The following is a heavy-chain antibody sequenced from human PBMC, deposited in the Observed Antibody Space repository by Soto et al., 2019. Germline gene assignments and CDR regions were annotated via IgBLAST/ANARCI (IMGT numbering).Heavy chain of an antibody. CDR3: ARDLTGDPNY. CDR1: GYTFTGSS. J-gene: IGHJ4*02. D-gene: IGHD7-27*01. CDR2: INPNSGGT. Sequence: QVQLVQSGAEVKKPGASVNVSCEASGYTFTGSSIHWVRQAPGQGLEWMGYINPNSGGTIFAQKFQGRVTMTRDTSISTAYMELSRVASDDTAVYYCARDLTGDPNYWGQGTLVNVS. V-gene: IGHV1-2*02.